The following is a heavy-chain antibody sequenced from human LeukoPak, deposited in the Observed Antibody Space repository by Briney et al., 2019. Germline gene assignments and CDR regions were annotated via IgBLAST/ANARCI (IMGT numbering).Heavy chain of an antibody. J-gene: IGHJ4*02. D-gene: IGHD3-22*01. Sequence: SETLSLTCAVYGGSFSSYYWSWIRQPPGKGLEWIGEINHSGSTNYNPSLKSRVTISVDTSKNQFSLNLRSVTAADTAVYYCARGVVVLGYWGQGTLVTVSS. CDR2: INHSGST. CDR1: GGSFSSYY. V-gene: IGHV4-34*01. CDR3: ARGVVVLGY.